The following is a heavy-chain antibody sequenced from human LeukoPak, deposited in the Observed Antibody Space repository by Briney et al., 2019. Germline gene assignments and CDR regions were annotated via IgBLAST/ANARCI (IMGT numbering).Heavy chain of an antibody. J-gene: IGHJ3*02. D-gene: IGHD2/OR15-2a*01. CDR1: GFTFSNYA. CDR3: ARSRQVFLDRDVFDI. Sequence: GGSLRLSCAASGFTFSNYAMSWVRQAPGKGLEWVSALSGSGGSTYYADSVKGRFTISRDNSKNTLYLQMNSLRAEDTAIYYCARSRQVFLDRDVFDIWGQGTMVTVSS. V-gene: IGHV3-23*01. CDR2: LSGSGGST.